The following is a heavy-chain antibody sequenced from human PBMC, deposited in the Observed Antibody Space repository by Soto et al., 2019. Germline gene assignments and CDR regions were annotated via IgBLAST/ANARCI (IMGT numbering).Heavy chain of an antibody. D-gene: IGHD3-10*01. CDR1: VGSLIEYK. J-gene: IGHJ6*02. Sequence: SETLSLTCAFNVGSLIEYKWSWIRQIPGKGLEWIGEINYSGATDYNPTLKTRLTISIDTSKNQFSLKLRSVTAADTAVYFCARENRLGLWFGERLYYHSYGMDVWGQGTAVTVSS. CDR3: ARENRLGLWFGERLYYHSYGMDV. CDR2: INYSGAT. V-gene: IGHV4-34*01.